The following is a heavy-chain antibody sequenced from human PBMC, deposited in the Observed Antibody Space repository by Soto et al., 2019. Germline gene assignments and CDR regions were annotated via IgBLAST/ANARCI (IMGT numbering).Heavy chain of an antibody. CDR3: ARVDDFWHMYDS. J-gene: IGHJ4*02. CDR2: IYHSGST. V-gene: IGHV4-34*01. Sequence: PSETLSLTCAVYGGPFSGYYWSWIRQPPGKGLERIGEIYHSGSTYYNPSLKSRVTISVYRSKNQFSLNLSSVTAADTAVYYCARVDDFWHMYDSWGQGILVTVSS. D-gene: IGHD3-3*01. CDR1: GGPFSGYY.